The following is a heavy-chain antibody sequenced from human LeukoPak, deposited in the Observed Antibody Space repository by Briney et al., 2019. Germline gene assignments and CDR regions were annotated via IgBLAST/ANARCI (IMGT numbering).Heavy chain of an antibody. J-gene: IGHJ5*02. Sequence: SETLSLTCTVSGGSISSSSYYWGWIRQPPGKGLEWIGSIYYSGSTYYNPSLKSRVTISVDTSKNQFSLKLSSVTAADTAVYYCASGIAAAALDWFDPWGQGTLVTVSS. CDR3: ASGIAAAALDWFDP. D-gene: IGHD6-13*01. V-gene: IGHV4-39*07. CDR1: GGSISSSSYY. CDR2: IYYSGST.